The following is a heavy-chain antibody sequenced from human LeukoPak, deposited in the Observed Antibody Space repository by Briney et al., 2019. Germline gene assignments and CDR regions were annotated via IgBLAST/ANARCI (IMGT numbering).Heavy chain of an antibody. CDR2: IDAGNGNT. V-gene: IGHV1-3*01. D-gene: IGHD1-20*01. J-gene: IGHJ5*02. Sequence: ASVKVSCKASGYTFTSYAMHWVRQAPGQRLEWMGWIDAGNGNTKYSQEFQGRVTITRDTSTRTAYMELRSLRSDDTAMYYCARTGFITGTTSRWFDPWGQGTLVTVSS. CDR3: ARTGFITGTTSRWFDP. CDR1: GYTFTSYA.